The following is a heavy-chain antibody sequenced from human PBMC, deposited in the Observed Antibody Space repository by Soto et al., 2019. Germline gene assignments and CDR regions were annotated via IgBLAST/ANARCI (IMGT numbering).Heavy chain of an antibody. J-gene: IGHJ4*02. CDR3: ARDLAAADY. CDR2: INPIFGTA. CDR1: GGTFSSYA. Sequence: SVKVSCKASGGTFSSYAISLVRQAPGQGLEWMGGINPIFGTANYAQKFQGRVTIATDESTSTAYMELSSLRSDDTAVYYCARDLAAADYWGQGTLVTVSS. D-gene: IGHD6-13*01. V-gene: IGHV1-69*05.